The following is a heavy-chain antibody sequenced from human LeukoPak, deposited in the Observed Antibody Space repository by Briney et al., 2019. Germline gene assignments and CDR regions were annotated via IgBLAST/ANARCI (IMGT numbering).Heavy chain of an antibody. CDR2: ISWNSGSI. J-gene: IGHJ4*02. D-gene: IGHD2-15*01. V-gene: IGHV3-9*01. Sequence: GGSLRLSCAASGFTFDDYAMHWVRQAPGKGLEWASGISWNSGSIGYADSVKGRFTISRDNSKNTLYLQMNSLRAEDTAVYYCARGGYCSGGSCYWQGYYWGQGTLVTVSS. CDR3: ARGGYCSGGSCYWQGYY. CDR1: GFTFDDYA.